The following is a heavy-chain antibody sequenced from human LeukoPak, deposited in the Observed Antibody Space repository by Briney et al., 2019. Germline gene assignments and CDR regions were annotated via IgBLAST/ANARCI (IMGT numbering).Heavy chain of an antibody. J-gene: IGHJ4*02. Sequence: GGSLRLSCAASGFTFSSHGMHWVRQAPGKGREWVAFIRNDGSDKYYADSVKGRFTISRDNSKNSMYLQMRGLRAEDTAVYYCARESISGHRDFDYWGKGTLVTVSS. CDR1: GFTFSSHG. D-gene: IGHD1-26*01. CDR3: ARESISGHRDFDY. CDR2: IRNDGSDK. V-gene: IGHV3-30*02.